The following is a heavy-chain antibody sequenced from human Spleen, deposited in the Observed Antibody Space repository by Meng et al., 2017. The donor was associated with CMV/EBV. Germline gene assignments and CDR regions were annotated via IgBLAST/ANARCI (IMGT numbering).Heavy chain of an antibody. J-gene: IGHJ6*02. Sequence: SVKVSCKASGGTFSSYTISWVRQAPGQGLEWMGRIIPTLGIANYAQKFQGRVTITTDESTSTAYMELSSLRSEDTAVYYCARLSYYYGSGSTDVWGQGTTVTVSS. V-gene: IGHV1-69*02. CDR1: GGTFSSYT. CDR3: ARLSYYYGSGSTDV. D-gene: IGHD3-10*01. CDR2: IIPTLGIA.